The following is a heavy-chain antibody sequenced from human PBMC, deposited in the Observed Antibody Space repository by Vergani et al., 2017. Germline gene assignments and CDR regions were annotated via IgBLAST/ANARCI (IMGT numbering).Heavy chain of an antibody. CDR2: MNPNSGNT. CDR1: GGTFNSYT. D-gene: IGHD3-3*01. V-gene: IGHV1-8*02. J-gene: IGHJ4*02. Sequence: QVQLVQSGAEVKKPGSSVKVSCKASGGTFNSYTVSWVRQATGQGLEWMGWMNPNSGNTGYAQKFQGRVTMTRNTSISTAYMELSSLRSEDTAVYYCARAPYYDFWSGRPRDFDYWGQGTLVTVSS. CDR3: ARAPYYDFWSGRPRDFDY.